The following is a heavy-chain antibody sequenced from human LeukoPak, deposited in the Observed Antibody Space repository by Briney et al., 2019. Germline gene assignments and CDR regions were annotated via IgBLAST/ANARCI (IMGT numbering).Heavy chain of an antibody. CDR3: ARGEGGSSYTYRAFDI. Sequence: PGGSLRLSCAASGFTFSSYSMTWVRQAPGKGLEWVSYSSGSGTTIYYADSVKGRFTISRDNAKNSLYLQMNSLRDEDTALYYCARGEGGSSYTYRAFDIWGQGTMVTVSS. V-gene: IGHV3-48*02. J-gene: IGHJ3*02. CDR1: GFTFSSYS. D-gene: IGHD5-18*01. CDR2: SSGSGTTI.